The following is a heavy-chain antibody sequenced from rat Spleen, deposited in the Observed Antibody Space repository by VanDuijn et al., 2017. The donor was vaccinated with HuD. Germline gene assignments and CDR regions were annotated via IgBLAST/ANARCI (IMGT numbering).Heavy chain of an antibody. Sequence: EVQLVESGGGLVQPGRSMKLSCADSGFTFSDYGMAWVLQAPTKGLEWVASISPSGGSTYYRDSVKGRFTISRENAYSTLYLQMDSLRSEDTATYYCATDDSRISRFAYWGQGTLVTVSS. D-gene: IGHD2-7*01. J-gene: IGHJ3*01. CDR2: ISPSGGST. CDR1: GFTFSDYG. V-gene: IGHV5-19*01. CDR3: ATDDSRISRFAY.